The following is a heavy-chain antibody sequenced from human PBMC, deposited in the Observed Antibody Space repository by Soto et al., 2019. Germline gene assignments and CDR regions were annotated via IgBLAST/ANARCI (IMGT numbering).Heavy chain of an antibody. CDR3: ARSRRGAYSSGRYSPSGYYNYGIDV. D-gene: IGHD6-19*01. Sequence: ASVKVSWKASGYTFTSYYMHWVRQAPGQGLEWMGIINPSGGSTRYAQKFQGRVTMTRDTSTSTVYMGLSSLRSEDTAVYYCARSRRGAYSSGRYSPSGYYNYGIDVWG. J-gene: IGHJ6*02. CDR1: GYTFTSYY. V-gene: IGHV1-46*01. CDR2: INPSGGST.